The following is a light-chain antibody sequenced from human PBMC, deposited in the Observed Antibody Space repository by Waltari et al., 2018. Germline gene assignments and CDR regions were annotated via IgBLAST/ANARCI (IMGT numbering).Light chain of an antibody. Sequence: DIQMTQSPSSLSACVGDRVTITCQASQNIKNYLHWYQQKPGKAPKALIYDASKLETGVPSRFSGSGSGTDFTLTLSSLQPEDIATYYCQQYDNLPITFGQGTRLEIK. CDR2: DAS. V-gene: IGKV1-33*01. CDR3: QQYDNLPIT. J-gene: IGKJ5*01. CDR1: QNIKNY.